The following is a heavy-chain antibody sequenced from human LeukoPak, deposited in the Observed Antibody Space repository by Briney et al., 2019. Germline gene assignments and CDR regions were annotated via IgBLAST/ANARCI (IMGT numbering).Heavy chain of an antibody. D-gene: IGHD3-10*01. CDR1: GFTFSSYG. V-gene: IGHV3-30*18. Sequence: GRSLRLSCAASGFTFSSYGLHWVRQAPGKGLEWVAVLSYDGSNKYYADSVKGRFTISRDNSKNTLYLQMNSLRAEDTAVYYCAKCGVGTSGSYYNDYYYYGMDVWGQGTTVTVSS. CDR2: LSYDGSNK. CDR3: AKCGVGTSGSYYNDYYYYGMDV. J-gene: IGHJ6*02.